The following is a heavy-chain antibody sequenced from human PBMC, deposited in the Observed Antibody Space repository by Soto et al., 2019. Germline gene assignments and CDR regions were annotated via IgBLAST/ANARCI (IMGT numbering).Heavy chain of an antibody. Sequence: VASVKVSCKASGYTFTSYGISWVRQAPGQGLEWMGGIIPIFGTANYAQKLQSRVTITADESTSTAYKELSSLRSEDTVLFYCARDLGTKELGDAFDIWGQGTMVTV. CDR1: GYTFTSYG. V-gene: IGHV1-69*13. CDR3: ARDLGTKELGDAFDI. D-gene: IGHD1-7*01. J-gene: IGHJ3*02. CDR2: IIPIFGTA.